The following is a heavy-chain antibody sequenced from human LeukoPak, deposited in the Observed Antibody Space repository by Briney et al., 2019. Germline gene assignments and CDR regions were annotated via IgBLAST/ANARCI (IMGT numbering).Heavy chain of an antibody. J-gene: IGHJ3*02. V-gene: IGHV1-46*01. CDR1: GYTFTSYY. D-gene: IGHD2-2*01. Sequence: ASVKVSCKASGYTFTSYYMHWVRQAPGQGLEWMAIINPGGGRTSYAQKFQGRVTMTRDMSTSTVYMELSSLRSEDTAVYYCAREGQGVVVPAAMSDAFDIWGQGTMVTVSS. CDR3: AREGQGVVVPAAMSDAFDI. CDR2: INPGGGRT.